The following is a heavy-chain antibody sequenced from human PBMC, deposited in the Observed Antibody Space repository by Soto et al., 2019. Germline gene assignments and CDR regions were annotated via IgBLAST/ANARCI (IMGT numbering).Heavy chain of an antibody. CDR3: ARVRSEWLLHGAFDI. Sequence: SLRLSCASSGFTFSSYGMHWVRQAPGKGLEWVAVISYDGSHKYYADSVKGRFTISRDNSKNTLYLQMSSLRAEDTAVYHCARVRSEWLLHGAFDIWGQGTMVTV. D-gene: IGHD3-3*01. V-gene: IGHV3-30*03. J-gene: IGHJ3*02. CDR1: GFTFSSYG. CDR2: ISYDGSHK.